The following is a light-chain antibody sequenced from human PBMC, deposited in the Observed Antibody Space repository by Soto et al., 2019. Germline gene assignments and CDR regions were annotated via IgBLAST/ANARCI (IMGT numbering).Light chain of an antibody. CDR2: LNSDGSH. J-gene: IGLJ2*01. CDR1: SEHSSYA. Sequence: QSVLTQSPSASAAPGASVKFTCTRSSEHSSYAIAWHQQQPEKGPPHMLQLNSDGSHNKGDGIPVPCSGSSSGADRYLTGSSAQYEDESYYHCQTWGTGIVVFGGGTKLTVL. V-gene: IGLV4-69*01. CDR3: QTWGTGIVV.